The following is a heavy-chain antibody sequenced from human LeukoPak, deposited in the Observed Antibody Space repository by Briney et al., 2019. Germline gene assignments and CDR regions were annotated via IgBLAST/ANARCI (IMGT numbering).Heavy chain of an antibody. CDR2: IDWDDYK. Sequence: SGPALVKPTQTLTLTCTFSGFSLSTSGMRVSWIRQPPGKALEWLARIDWDDYKFYSTSLKTRLTISKDTSKNQVVLTMTNMDPVDTATYYCARTAKGYTYGYSQYYFDYWGQGTLVTVSS. CDR3: ARTAKGYTYGYSQYYFDY. V-gene: IGHV2-70*04. CDR1: GFSLSTSGMR. D-gene: IGHD5-18*01. J-gene: IGHJ4*02.